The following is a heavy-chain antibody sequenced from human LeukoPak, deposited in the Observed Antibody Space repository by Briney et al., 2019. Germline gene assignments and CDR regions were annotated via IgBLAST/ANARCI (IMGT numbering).Heavy chain of an antibody. Sequence: GGSLRLSCAASGFTFSSYGMHWVRQAPGKGLEWVAVISYDGSNKYYADSVKGRFTISRDNSKNTLYLQMNSLRAEDTAVYYCARGRYYYDSSGGNWFDPWGQGTLVTVSS. CDR3: ARGRYYYDSSGGNWFDP. CDR2: ISYDGSNK. J-gene: IGHJ5*02. CDR1: GFTFSSYG. V-gene: IGHV3-30*03. D-gene: IGHD3-22*01.